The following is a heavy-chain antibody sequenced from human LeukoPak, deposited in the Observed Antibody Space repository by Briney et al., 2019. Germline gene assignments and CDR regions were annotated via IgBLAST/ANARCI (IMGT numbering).Heavy chain of an antibody. CDR3: ARGGYYGDYVYYYYYMDV. J-gene: IGHJ6*03. D-gene: IGHD4-17*01. Sequence: GASVKVSCKASGGTFSSYAISWVRQAPGQGLEWMGGIFPIFGTANYAQKFQGRVTITRNTSISTAYMELSSLRSEDTAVYYCARGGYYGDYVYYYYYMDVWGKGTTVTVSS. CDR2: IFPIFGTA. V-gene: IGHV1-69*05. CDR1: GGTFSSYA.